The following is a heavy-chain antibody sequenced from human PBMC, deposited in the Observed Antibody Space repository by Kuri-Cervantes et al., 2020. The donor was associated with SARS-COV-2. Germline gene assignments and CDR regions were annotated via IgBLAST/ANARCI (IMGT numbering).Heavy chain of an antibody. D-gene: IGHD3-3*01. CDR1: GGTFSSYA. Sequence: SVKVSCKASGGTFSSYAISWVRQAPGQGLEWMGGIIPILGIANYAQKFQGRVTITADESTSTAYMELSSLRSEDTAVYYCARGLEWLLHYWGQGTLVTVSS. J-gene: IGHJ4*02. CDR2: IIPILGIA. CDR3: ARGLEWLLHY. V-gene: IGHV1-69*10.